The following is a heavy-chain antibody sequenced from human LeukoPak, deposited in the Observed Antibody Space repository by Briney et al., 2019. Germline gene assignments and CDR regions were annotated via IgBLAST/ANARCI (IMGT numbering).Heavy chain of an antibody. CDR2: IYSGGDT. CDR3: AGAAAAAAPFDY. J-gene: IGHJ4*02. V-gene: IGHV3-66*01. Sequence: PGMSLRLSCAASGFTVSSKYMSWVRQAPGKGLEWVSVIYSGGDTYYADSVKGRFSISRDDSKNTLYLQVNSLRPEDTAVYYCAGAAAAAAPFDYWGQGTLVTVSS. CDR1: GFTVSSKY. D-gene: IGHD6-13*01.